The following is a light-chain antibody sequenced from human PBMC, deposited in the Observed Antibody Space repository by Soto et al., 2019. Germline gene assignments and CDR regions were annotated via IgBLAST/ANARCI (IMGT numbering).Light chain of an antibody. J-gene: IGLJ1*01. Sequence: QSALTQPPSVSGSPGQSITISCTGTSSHVGGYNYVSWYQQHSGKAPKLMIYDVSNRPSGVSNRFSGSKSGNTASLTISGLQAEDEADYYCGSYASSSTLYVFGTGTKVTVL. CDR3: GSYASSSTLYV. V-gene: IGLV2-14*01. CDR1: SSHVGGYNY. CDR2: DVS.